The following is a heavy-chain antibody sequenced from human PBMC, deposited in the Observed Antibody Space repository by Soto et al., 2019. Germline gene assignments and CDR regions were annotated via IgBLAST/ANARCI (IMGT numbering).Heavy chain of an antibody. J-gene: IGHJ6*02. V-gene: IGHV3-11*06. CDR3: ARDRCSSGSCYPPYHYYGMDV. CDR1: GFTFSDYS. CDR2: ITSSSLHT. Sequence: PWGSLRLSCAASGFTFSDYSIIFSRQSPFKWLDWVSYITSSSLHTNYADSVKGRFTISRDNAKNSLYLQMNSLRAEDTAVYYCARDRCSSGSCYPPYHYYGMDVWGQGTTVTVSS. D-gene: IGHD2-15*01.